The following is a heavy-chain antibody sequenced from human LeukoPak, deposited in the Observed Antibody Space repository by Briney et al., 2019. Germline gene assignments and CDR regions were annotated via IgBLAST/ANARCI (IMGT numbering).Heavy chain of an antibody. J-gene: IGHJ4*02. CDR2: IYYSGST. V-gene: IGHV4-59*12. CDR1: GGSISSYY. D-gene: IGHD3-10*01. CDR3: ARAPALWFGTWTFDY. Sequence: SETLSLTCTVSGGSISSYYWSWIRQPPGKGLEWIGYIYYSGSTNYNPSLKSRVTISVDTSKNQFSLKLSSVTAADTAVYYCARAPALWFGTWTFDYWGQGTLVTVSS.